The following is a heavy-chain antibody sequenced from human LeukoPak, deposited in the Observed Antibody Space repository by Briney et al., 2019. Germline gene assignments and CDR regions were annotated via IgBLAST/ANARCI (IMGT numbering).Heavy chain of an antibody. Sequence: SETLSLTCTVSGGSISSGGYYWSWIRQHPGQGLEWIGYIYYSGSTYYNPSLKSRVTISVDTSKNQFSLKLSSVTAADTAVYCCARLGGYYYYGMDVWGQGTTVTVSS. CDR2: IYYSGST. D-gene: IGHD2-15*01. V-gene: IGHV4-31*03. CDR3: ARLGGYYYYGMDV. J-gene: IGHJ6*02. CDR1: GGSISSGGYY.